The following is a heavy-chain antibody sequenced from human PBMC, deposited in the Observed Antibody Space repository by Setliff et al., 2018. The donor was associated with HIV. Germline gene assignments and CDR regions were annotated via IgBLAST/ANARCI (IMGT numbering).Heavy chain of an antibody. CDR3: ARVISRTSNYWYFDL. D-gene: IGHD3-10*01. CDR1: GFTFSSYS. Sequence: GGSLRLSCAASGFTFSSYSMNWVRQAPGKGLEWVSSISSSSSYIYYADSVKGRFTISRDNAKNSLYVQMNSLRAEDTALYYCARVISRTSNYWYFDLWGRGTLVTVSS. CDR2: ISSSSSYI. J-gene: IGHJ2*01. V-gene: IGHV3-21*04.